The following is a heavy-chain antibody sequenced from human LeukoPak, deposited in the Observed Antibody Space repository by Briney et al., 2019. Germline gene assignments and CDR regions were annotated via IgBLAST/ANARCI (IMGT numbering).Heavy chain of an antibody. CDR3: ARQLGYCSSTSCYADKVDY. Sequence: SETLSLTCTVPGGSISSSSYYWGWIRQPPGKGLEWLGSIYYSGSTYYNPSLKSRVTISVDTSKNQFSLKLSSVTAADTAVYYCARQLGYCSSTSCYADKVDYWGQGTLVTVSS. D-gene: IGHD2-2*01. V-gene: IGHV4-39*01. J-gene: IGHJ4*02. CDR2: IYYSGST. CDR1: GGSISSSSYY.